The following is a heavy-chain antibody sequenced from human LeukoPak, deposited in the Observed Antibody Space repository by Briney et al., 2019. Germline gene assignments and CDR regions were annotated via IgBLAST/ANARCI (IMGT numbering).Heavy chain of an antibody. CDR3: ATAFYFDSSGPYWYFDL. CDR2: ISGSGGST. CDR1: GFTFTTYA. Sequence: GGSLRLSCAASGFTFTTYAMNWVRQAPGQGLKWVSVISGSGGSTYYADSVKGRFTISRDNSKNTLYLEVNSLRAEDTAVYYCATAFYFDSSGPYWYFDLWGRGTLVTVSS. J-gene: IGHJ2*01. V-gene: IGHV3-23*01. D-gene: IGHD3-22*01.